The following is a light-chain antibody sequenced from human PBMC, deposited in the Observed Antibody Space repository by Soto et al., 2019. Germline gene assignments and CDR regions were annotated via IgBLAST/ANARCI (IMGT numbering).Light chain of an antibody. V-gene: IGKV4-1*01. CDR1: QSVLYSSDNKNY. J-gene: IGKJ4*01. Sequence: DIVMTQSPDSLAVSLGERATINCKSSQSVLYSSDNKNYLAWYQQKPGQPPKLLIYWASTRESGVPDRFSGSGSETDFTITISSLQAEDVAVYYCQQYYSTPLTFGGGTKVEIK. CDR2: WAS. CDR3: QQYYSTPLT.